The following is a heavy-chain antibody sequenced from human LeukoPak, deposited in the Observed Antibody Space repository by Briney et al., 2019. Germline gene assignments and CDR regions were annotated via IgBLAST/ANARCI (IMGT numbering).Heavy chain of an antibody. Sequence: SETLSLTCTVSGGSISSGSYYWSRIRQPARKGLEWIGRIYTSGSTNYNPSLKSRVTISVDTSKNQFSLKLSSVTAADTAVYYRARGGYCGGDCYFYYWGQGTLVTVSS. CDR2: IYTSGST. CDR1: GGSISSGSYY. V-gene: IGHV4-61*02. CDR3: ARGGYCGGDCYFYY. D-gene: IGHD2-21*02. J-gene: IGHJ4*02.